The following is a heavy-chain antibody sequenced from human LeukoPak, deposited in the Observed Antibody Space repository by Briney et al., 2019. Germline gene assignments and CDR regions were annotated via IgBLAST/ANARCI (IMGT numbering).Heavy chain of an antibody. CDR2: INHSGST. Sequence: PSETLSLTCAVYGGSFSGYYWSWIRQPPGRGLEWIGEINHSGSTNYNPSLKSRVTISVDTSKNQFSLKLSSVTAADTAVYYCARGDGYNPRSYAFDIWGQGTMVTVSS. CDR1: GGSFSGYY. D-gene: IGHD5-24*01. J-gene: IGHJ3*02. V-gene: IGHV4-34*01. CDR3: ARGDGYNPRSYAFDI.